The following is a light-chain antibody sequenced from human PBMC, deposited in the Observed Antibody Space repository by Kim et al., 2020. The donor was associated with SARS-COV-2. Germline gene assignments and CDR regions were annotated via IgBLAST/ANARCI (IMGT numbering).Light chain of an antibody. CDR2: DAS. V-gene: IGKV3-20*01. Sequence: EFVLTQSPGTLSLSPGERATLSCRASQSVTSSYLAWYQQRPGQAPRFLMYDASNRATGIPDRFSGSGSGTDFTLTIRRLEPEDFSVYYCQQYGSSPPTFGQGTKVDIK. J-gene: IGKJ1*01. CDR1: QSVTSSY. CDR3: QQYGSSPPT.